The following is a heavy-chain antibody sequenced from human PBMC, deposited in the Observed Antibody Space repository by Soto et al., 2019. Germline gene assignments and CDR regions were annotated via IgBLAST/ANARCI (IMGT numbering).Heavy chain of an antibody. CDR2: IWYDGSNK. CDR3: ARGRMGDYRGNIAYYGMDV. V-gene: IGHV3-33*01. D-gene: IGHD4-17*01. J-gene: IGHJ6*02. Sequence: GGSLRLSCAASGFTFSSYGMHWVRQAPGKGLEWVAVIWYDGSNKYYADSVKGRFTISRDNSKNTLYLQMNSLRAEDTAVYYCARGRMGDYRGNIAYYGMDVWGQGTTVTVSS. CDR1: GFTFSSYG.